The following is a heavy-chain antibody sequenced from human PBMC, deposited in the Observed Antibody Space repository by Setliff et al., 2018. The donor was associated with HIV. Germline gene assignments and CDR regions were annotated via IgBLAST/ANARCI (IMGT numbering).Heavy chain of an antibody. CDR1: SYSISSGYY. CDR3: ASEQFGGSYKSKVDY. CDR2: IYQSGST. Sequence: SETLSLTCSVSSYSISSGYYWGWIRQPPGKGLEWIGNIYQSGSTFYNPSLKSRVTMSVDTSKNQFSLKLNSVTAADTAVYYCASEQFGGSYKSKVDYWGQGTLVTVSS. V-gene: IGHV4-38-2*02. J-gene: IGHJ4*02. D-gene: IGHD1-26*01.